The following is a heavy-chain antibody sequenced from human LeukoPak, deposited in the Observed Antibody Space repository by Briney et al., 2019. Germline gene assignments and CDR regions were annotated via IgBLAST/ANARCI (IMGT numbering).Heavy chain of an antibody. CDR3: ARVVEALRGVISNFDY. Sequence: ASVKVSCKASGYTFTSYGISWVRQAPGQGLEWMGWISAYNGNTNYAQKLQGRVTMTTDTSTSTAYMELRSLRSDDTAVYYCARVVEALRGVISNFDYWGQGTLVTVSS. D-gene: IGHD3-10*01. CDR2: ISAYNGNT. J-gene: IGHJ4*02. V-gene: IGHV1-18*01. CDR1: GYTFTSYG.